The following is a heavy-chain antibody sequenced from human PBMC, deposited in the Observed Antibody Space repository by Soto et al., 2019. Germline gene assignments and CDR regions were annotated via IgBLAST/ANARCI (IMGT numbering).Heavy chain of an antibody. V-gene: IGHV1-18*01. D-gene: IGHD3-3*01. J-gene: IGHJ3*02. CDR1: GYTFTSYG. CDR3: ARFTPDPFGVVIILDHPAHAFDI. CDR2: ISAYNGNT. Sequence: QVQLVQSGAEVKKPGASVQVACKASGYTFTSYGISWVRQAPGQGLEGMGWISAYNGNTNDAQKLQGRVTMTTDTSTSTADIEVRSLRSDDAAVYYFARFTPDPFGVVIILDHPAHAFDIWGQGTMVTVSS.